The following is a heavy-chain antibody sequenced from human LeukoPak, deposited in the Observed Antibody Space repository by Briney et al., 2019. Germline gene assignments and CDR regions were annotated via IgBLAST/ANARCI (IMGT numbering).Heavy chain of an antibody. D-gene: IGHD1-26*01. CDR3: ARYTSNVVGKRHYFDY. CDR1: GFTVSSNY. CDR2: ISSSSSYI. J-gene: IGHJ4*02. V-gene: IGHV3-21*01. Sequence: PGGSLRLSCAASGFTVSSNYMSWVRQAPGKGLEWVSSISSSSSYIYYADSVKGRFTISRDNAKNSLYLQMNSLRAEDTAVYYCARYTSNVVGKRHYFDYWGQGTLVTVSS.